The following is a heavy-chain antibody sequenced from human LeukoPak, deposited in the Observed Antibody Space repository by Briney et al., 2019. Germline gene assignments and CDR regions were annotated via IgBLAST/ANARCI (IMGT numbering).Heavy chain of an antibody. D-gene: IGHD2-2*03. V-gene: IGHV4-59*12. J-gene: IGHJ3*02. CDR3: ARDQMDPRSGAFDI. CDR2: IYYSGST. Sequence: SETLSLTCTVSGDSISSYYWSWIRQPPGKGLEWIGYIYYSGSTNYNPSLKSRVTISVDTSKNQFSLKLSSVTAADTAVYYCARDQMDPRSGAFDIWGPGTMVTVSS. CDR1: GDSISSYY.